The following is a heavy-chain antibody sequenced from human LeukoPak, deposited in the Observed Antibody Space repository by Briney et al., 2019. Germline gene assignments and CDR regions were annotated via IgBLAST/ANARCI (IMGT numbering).Heavy chain of an antibody. D-gene: IGHD6-13*01. Sequence: GGSLRLSCAASGFTFSSYWMHWVRQAPGKGLVWVSRINSDGSSTSYADSVKGRFTISRDNAKNTLYLQMNSLRAEDTAVYYCAKVHSSSWYLDAFDIWGQGTMVTVSS. V-gene: IGHV3-74*01. J-gene: IGHJ3*02. CDR1: GFTFSSYW. CDR2: INSDGSST. CDR3: AKVHSSSWYLDAFDI.